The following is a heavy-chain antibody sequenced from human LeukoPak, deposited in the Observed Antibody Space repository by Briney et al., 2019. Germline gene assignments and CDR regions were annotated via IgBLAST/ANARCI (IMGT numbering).Heavy chain of an antibody. Sequence: GGSLRLSCAASGFTFDDYGMSWVRHAPGKGLEWVSGINWNGGGTGYADSVKGRFTISRDNAKNSLYLQMNSLRAEDTALYYCARDFSYYYDSSGSFDYWGQGTLVTVSS. CDR1: GFTFDDYG. V-gene: IGHV3-20*04. D-gene: IGHD3-22*01. CDR3: ARDFSYYYDSSGSFDY. CDR2: INWNGGGT. J-gene: IGHJ4*02.